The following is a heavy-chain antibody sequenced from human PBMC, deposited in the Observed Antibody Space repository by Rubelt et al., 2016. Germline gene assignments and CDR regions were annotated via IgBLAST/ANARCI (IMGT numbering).Heavy chain of an antibody. Sequence: STYYNPSLKSRVTISVDTSKNQFSLKLTSVTAADTAVYYCAREGIYYGSGSYSNYYYYGMDVWGQGTTVTVSS. V-gene: IGHV4-39*02. D-gene: IGHD3-10*01. CDR3: AREGIYYGSGSYSNYYYYGMDV. J-gene: IGHJ6*02. CDR2: ST.